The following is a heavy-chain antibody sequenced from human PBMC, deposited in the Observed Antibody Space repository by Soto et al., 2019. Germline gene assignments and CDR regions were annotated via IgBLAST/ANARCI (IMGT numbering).Heavy chain of an antibody. CDR3: ARGPYDSSGYYLERYFDL. CDR1: GFTFSNYW. CDR2: IKQDGSEK. Sequence: VQLVESGGGVVQPGGSLRLSCAASGFTFSNYWMSWVRQAPGKGLEWVANIKQDGSEKYHVDSVRGRFTISRDNAKNSLYLQMNSLRAEDTAVYYCARGPYDSSGYYLERYFDLWGRGTLVTVSS. J-gene: IGHJ2*01. D-gene: IGHD3-22*01. V-gene: IGHV3-7*03.